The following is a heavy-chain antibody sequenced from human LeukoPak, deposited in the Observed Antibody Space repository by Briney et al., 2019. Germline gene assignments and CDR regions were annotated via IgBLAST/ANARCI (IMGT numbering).Heavy chain of an antibody. J-gene: IGHJ6*03. CDR3: ARDYSNYFLSSYYYYYYMDV. V-gene: IGHV3-33*01. CDR1: GFTFSSYG. Sequence: GGSLRLSCAASGFTFSSYGMHWVRQAPGKGLEWVAVIWYDGSSKYYADSVKGRFTISRDNSKNTLYLQMNSLRAEDTAVYYCARDYSNYFLSSYYYYYYMDVWGKGTTVTVSS. CDR2: IWYDGSSK. D-gene: IGHD4-11*01.